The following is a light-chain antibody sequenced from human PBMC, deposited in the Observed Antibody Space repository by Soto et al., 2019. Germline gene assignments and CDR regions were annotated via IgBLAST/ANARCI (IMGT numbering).Light chain of an antibody. CDR1: NIESKS. CDR3: QVWDTISDHYV. J-gene: IGLJ1*01. CDR2: VDS. V-gene: IGLV3-21*02. Sequence: SYDLYQPPSVSVAPGQTARITCGGNNIESKSVHWYQQRPGQAPVLVIYVDSDRPSGIPDRFSASTSGNTAALTISRVEAGDEADYYCQVWDTISDHYVFGSGTKVTVL.